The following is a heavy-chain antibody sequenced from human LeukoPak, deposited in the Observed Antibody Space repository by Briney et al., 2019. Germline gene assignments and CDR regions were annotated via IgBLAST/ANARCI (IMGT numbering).Heavy chain of an antibody. CDR3: ARLAAPEVVSYYFDY. D-gene: IGHD6-6*01. Sequence: ASVKVSCKASGYTFTGYYMHWVRQAPGQGLEWMGWINPNSGGTNYAQKFQGRVTMTRDTSISTAYMELSRLRSDDTAVYYCARLAAPEVVSYYFDYWGQGTLVTVSS. J-gene: IGHJ4*02. V-gene: IGHV1-2*02. CDR1: GYTFTGYY. CDR2: INPNSGGT.